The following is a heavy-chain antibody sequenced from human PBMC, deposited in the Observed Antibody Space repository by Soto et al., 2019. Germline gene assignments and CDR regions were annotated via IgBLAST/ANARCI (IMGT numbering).Heavy chain of an antibody. Sequence: QVHLAESGGGVVQPGTSLRLSCAASGFPFDRYAIHWVRQAPGKGLGWVAAIWYDGSYTYYGESVKGRFLISRDNSKNTVFLEMNSLRAEDAAVYFGAKGRIAVAAGAFDSWGPGTRVIVSS. CDR2: IWYDGSYT. CDR3: AKGRIAVAAGAFDS. CDR1: GFPFDRYA. J-gene: IGHJ3*01. V-gene: IGHV3-33*03. D-gene: IGHD6-19*01.